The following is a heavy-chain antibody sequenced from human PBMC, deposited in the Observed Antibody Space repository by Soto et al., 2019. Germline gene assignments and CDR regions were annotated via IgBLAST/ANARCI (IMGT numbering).Heavy chain of an antibody. Sequence: ASETLSLTCTVSGGSISSYYWSWMRQPPGKGLEWIGYIYYSGSTNYNPSLKSRVTISVDTSKNQFSLKLSSVTAADTAVYYCARSPRVTIFGVVKRGYYYGMDVWCQGTTVTVSS. CDR1: GGSISSYY. CDR3: ARSPRVTIFGVVKRGYYYGMDV. J-gene: IGHJ6*02. D-gene: IGHD3-3*01. CDR2: IYYSGST. V-gene: IGHV4-59*01.